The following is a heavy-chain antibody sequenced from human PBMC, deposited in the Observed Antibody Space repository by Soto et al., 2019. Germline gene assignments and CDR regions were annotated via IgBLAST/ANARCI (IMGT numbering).Heavy chain of an antibody. J-gene: IGHJ4*02. CDR1: GFTFSSYW. V-gene: IGHV3-74*01. D-gene: IGHD2-15*01. CDR2: INGDGIST. Sequence: EVQLVESGGALVQPGGSLRLSCAASGFTFSSYWMHWVRQDPEKGLVWVSRINGDGISTSYADSVKGRFTISRDNAKDTLYLHMNSLGAEDTAVYYCARISQGTYCRGGNCYSDYWGQGTLVNVSS. CDR3: ARISQGTYCRGGNCYSDY.